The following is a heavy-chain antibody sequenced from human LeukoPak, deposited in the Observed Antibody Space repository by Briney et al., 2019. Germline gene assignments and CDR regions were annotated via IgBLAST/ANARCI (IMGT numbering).Heavy chain of an antibody. Sequence: SVKVSCKASGGTFNNYAFSWVRQAPGQGLEWMGGIIPIFDTAHYAQKFQGRVTITADESTSTAYMELSSLRSEDTAVYYCARDATLLRFGETLGGNFDYWGQGTLVTVSS. J-gene: IGHJ4*02. CDR2: IIPIFDTA. D-gene: IGHD3-10*01. CDR3: ARDATLLRFGETLGGNFDY. V-gene: IGHV1-69*13. CDR1: GGTFNNYA.